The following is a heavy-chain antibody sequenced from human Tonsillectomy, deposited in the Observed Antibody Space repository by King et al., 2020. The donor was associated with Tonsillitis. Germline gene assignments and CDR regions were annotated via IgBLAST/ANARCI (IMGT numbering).Heavy chain of an antibody. V-gene: IGHV4-34*01. CDR1: GGSFSGYY. Sequence: VQLQQWGAGLLKPSETLSLTCAVYGGSFSGYYWSWIRQPPGKGLEWIGEINHSGSTNYNPSLKSRVTISVDTSKNQFSLKLSSVTAADTAVYYCARVRGLIAAAGRGRTDYWGQGTLVTVSS. J-gene: IGHJ4*02. CDR3: ARVRGLIAAAGRGRTDY. D-gene: IGHD6-13*01. CDR2: INHSGST.